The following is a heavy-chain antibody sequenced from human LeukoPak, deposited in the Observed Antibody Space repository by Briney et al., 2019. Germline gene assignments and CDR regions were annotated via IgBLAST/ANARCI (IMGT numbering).Heavy chain of an antibody. CDR3: ARVFDSGSQAYFYYMDV. CDR2: MYHSGST. V-gene: IGHV4-38-2*02. J-gene: IGHJ6*03. Sequence: PSETLSLTCTVSGYSISSGHYWGWIRQPPGKGLEWIGSMYHSGSTYYNPPLKSRVTISEDTSKNQFSLKVSSVTAADTAVYYCARVFDSGSQAYFYYMDVWGKGTTVTISS. CDR1: GYSISSGHY. D-gene: IGHD3-10*01.